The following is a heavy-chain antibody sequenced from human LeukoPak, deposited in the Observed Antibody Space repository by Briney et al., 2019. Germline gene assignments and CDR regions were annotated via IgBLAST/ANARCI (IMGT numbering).Heavy chain of an antibody. J-gene: IGHJ5*02. D-gene: IGHD2-21*02. CDR1: GYTLTELS. Sequence: ASVKVSCKVSGYTLTELSMHWVRQAPGKGLEWMGGFDPEDGETIYAQKFQGRVTMTEDTSTDTAYMELSSLRSEDTAVYYCARECGDYVWRAGANWFDPWGQGTLVTVSS. CDR2: FDPEDGET. V-gene: IGHV1-24*01. CDR3: ARECGDYVWRAGANWFDP.